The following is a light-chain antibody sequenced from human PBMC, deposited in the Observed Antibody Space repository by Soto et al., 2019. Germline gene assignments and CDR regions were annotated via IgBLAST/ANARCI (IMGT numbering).Light chain of an antibody. CDR2: DAS. Sequence: EIVMTQSPATLSVSPGERAILSCRASQSVSSNLAWLQKKPGQAPRLLIYDASTRATGIPDRFSGSGSGTDFTLAISRLEPGDSAVYFCQQCDTSPWTFGQGTKVDI. CDR1: QSVSSN. J-gene: IGKJ1*01. V-gene: IGKV3D-15*01. CDR3: QQCDTSPWT.